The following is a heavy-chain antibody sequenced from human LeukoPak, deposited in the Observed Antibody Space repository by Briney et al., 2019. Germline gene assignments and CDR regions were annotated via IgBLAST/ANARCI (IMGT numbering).Heavy chain of an antibody. CDR2: IYSGDSHT. CDR3: ASARHGDYVWDY. V-gene: IGHV5-51*01. D-gene: IGHD4-17*01. CDR1: GYSFTYW. J-gene: IGHJ4*02. Sequence: GESLKISCKGSGYSFTYWIGWVRQMPGKGLEWMGIIYSGDSHTKYSPSFQGRVTISADKSISTAYLQWSSLEASDTAMYYCASARHGDYVWDYWGQGTLVTVSS.